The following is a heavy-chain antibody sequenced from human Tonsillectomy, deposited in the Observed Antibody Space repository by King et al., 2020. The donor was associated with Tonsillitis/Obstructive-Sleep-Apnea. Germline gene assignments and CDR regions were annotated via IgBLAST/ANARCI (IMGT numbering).Heavy chain of an antibody. Sequence: VQLVESGPEVKKPGESLRISCKGSGFSFSIYWITWVRQKPGKGLEWMGRIDPIDSYTNYSPSFQGHVSISADKSISTAYLQWSSLTASATAMYYCARVSGGRLDSYMDVWGKGTTVTVS. CDR3: ARVSGGRLDSYMDV. D-gene: IGHD2-15*01. CDR2: IDPIDSYT. J-gene: IGHJ6*03. V-gene: IGHV5-10-1*01. CDR1: GFSFSIYW.